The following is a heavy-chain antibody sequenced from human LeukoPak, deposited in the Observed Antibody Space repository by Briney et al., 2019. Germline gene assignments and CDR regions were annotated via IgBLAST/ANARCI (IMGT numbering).Heavy chain of an antibody. Sequence: GASVKVSCKASGYTFTSYDINWVRQATGQGLEWMGWMNPNSGNTGYAQKFQGRVTITRNTSISTAYMELSSLRSEDTAVYYCARAGLLWFGELQHGMDVWGQGTTVTVSS. CDR3: ARAGLLWFGELQHGMDV. CDR1: GYTFTSYD. D-gene: IGHD3-10*01. V-gene: IGHV1-8*01. J-gene: IGHJ6*02. CDR2: MNPNSGNT.